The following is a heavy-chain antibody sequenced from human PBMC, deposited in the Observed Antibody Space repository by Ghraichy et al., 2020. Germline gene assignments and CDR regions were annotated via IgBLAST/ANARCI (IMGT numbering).Heavy chain of an antibody. CDR3: ARVGHLYDFWSGYAVWFDP. V-gene: IGHV3-21*01. CDR1: GFTFSSYS. J-gene: IGHJ5*02. CDR2: ISSSSSYI. Sequence: GGSLRLSCAASGFTFSSYSMNWVRQAPGKGLEWVSSISSSSSYIYYADSVKGRFTISRDNAKNSLYLQMNSLRAEDTAVYYCARVGHLYDFWSGYAVWFDPWGQGTLVTVSS. D-gene: IGHD3-3*01.